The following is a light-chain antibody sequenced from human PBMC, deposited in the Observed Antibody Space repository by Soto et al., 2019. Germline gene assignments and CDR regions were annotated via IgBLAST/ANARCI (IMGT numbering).Light chain of an antibody. CDR1: QSVSSN. V-gene: IGKV3-15*01. CDR3: QQRSNWPPIT. J-gene: IGKJ5*01. CDR2: GAS. Sequence: EIVMTQSPATLSVSPGERATLSRRASQSVSSNLAWYQQKPGQAPRLLIYGASTRATGIPATFSGSGSGTEFTLTISSLQSEDFAVYYCQQRSNWPPITFGQGTRLEIK.